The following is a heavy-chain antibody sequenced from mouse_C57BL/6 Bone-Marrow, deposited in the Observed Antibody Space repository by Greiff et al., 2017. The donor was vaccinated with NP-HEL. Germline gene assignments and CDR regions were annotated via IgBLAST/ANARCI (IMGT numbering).Heavy chain of an antibody. Sequence: VQLKESGGDLVKPGGSLKLSCAASGFTFSSYGMSWVRQTPDKRLEWVATISSGGSYTYYPDSVKGRFTISRDNAKNTLYLQMSSLKSEDTAMYYCARQSSIFGGYWGQGTTLTVSS. CDR3: ARQSSIFGGY. V-gene: IGHV5-6*01. J-gene: IGHJ2*01. CDR2: ISSGGSYT. CDR1: GFTFSSYG.